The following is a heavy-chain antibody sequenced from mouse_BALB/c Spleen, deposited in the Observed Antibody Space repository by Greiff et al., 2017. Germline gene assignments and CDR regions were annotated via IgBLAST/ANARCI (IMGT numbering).Heavy chain of an antibody. CDR1: GYSITSGYY. CDR2: ISYDGSN. CDR3: AILRPFDY. D-gene: IGHD1-2*01. V-gene: IGHV3-6*02. J-gene: IGHJ2*01. Sequence: EVKLVESGPGLVKPSQSLSLTCSVTGYSITSGYYWNWIRQFPGNKLEWMGYISYDGSNNYNPSLKNRISITRDTSKNQFFLKLNSVTTEDTATYYCAILRPFDYWGQGTTLTVSS.